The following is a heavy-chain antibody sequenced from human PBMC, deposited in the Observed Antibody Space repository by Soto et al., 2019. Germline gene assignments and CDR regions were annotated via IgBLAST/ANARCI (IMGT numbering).Heavy chain of an antibody. D-gene: IGHD7-27*01. CDR1: GGSISSAAYC. CDR3: ARGPSGDKIDY. CDR2: IYDGGTT. Sequence: QVQLQESGPRLVSPSQTLSLTCTVSGGSISSAAYCWSWIRQSPDKGLEWIGHIYDGGTTYSSPSLTGRVTISVDPSETQFSLKLSSVSAADTAVYYCARGPSGDKIDYWGQGIQVTVSS. J-gene: IGHJ4*02. V-gene: IGHV4-30-4*01.